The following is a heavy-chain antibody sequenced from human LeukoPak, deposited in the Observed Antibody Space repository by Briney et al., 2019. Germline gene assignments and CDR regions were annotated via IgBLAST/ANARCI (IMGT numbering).Heavy chain of an antibody. CDR1: GFTFSNAW. D-gene: IGHD3-22*01. V-gene: IGHV3-15*01. CDR2: IKSKTDGGTT. CDR3: TTDPYYYDSSGYYFNC. Sequence: GGSLRLSCAASGFTFSNAWMSWVRQAPGKGLEWVGRIKSKTDGGTTDYAAPVEGRFTISRDDSKNTLYLQMNSLKTEDTAVYYCTTDPYYYDSSGYYFNCWGQGTLVTVSS. J-gene: IGHJ4*02.